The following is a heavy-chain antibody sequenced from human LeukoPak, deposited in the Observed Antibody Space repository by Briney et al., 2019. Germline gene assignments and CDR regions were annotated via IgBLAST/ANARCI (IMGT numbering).Heavy chain of an antibody. CDR3: AREKVAAVAGTVLRYFDY. V-gene: IGHV1-2*04. CDR2: INPNSGGT. Sequence: ASVKVSCKASGYTFTGYYMHWVRQAPGQGLEWMGWINPNSGGTNYAQKFQGWVTMTRDTSISTAYMELSRLRSDDTAVYYCAREKVAAVAGTVLRYFDYWGQGTLVTVSS. D-gene: IGHD6-19*01. CDR1: GYTFTGYY. J-gene: IGHJ4*02.